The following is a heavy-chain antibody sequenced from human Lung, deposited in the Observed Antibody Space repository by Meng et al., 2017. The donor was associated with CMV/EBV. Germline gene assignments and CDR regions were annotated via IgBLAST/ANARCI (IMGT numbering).Heavy chain of an antibody. D-gene: IGHD3-22*01. CDR1: GFTVSSNY. CDR2: IYSGGST. Sequence: RRLSCEASGFTVSSNYMSWVRQAPGKGLEWVSVIYSGGSTYYADSVKGRFTISRDNSKNTLYLQMNSLRAEDTAVYYCASGYYNFDYWGQGTLVTVSS. CDR3: ASGYYNFDY. J-gene: IGHJ4*02. V-gene: IGHV3-53*01.